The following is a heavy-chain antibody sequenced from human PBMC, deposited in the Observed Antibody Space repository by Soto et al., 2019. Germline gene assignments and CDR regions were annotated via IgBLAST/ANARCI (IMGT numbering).Heavy chain of an antibody. CDR2: ISAYNGNI. CDR1: GYTFTSYG. CDR3: ARDLAVGLVDY. J-gene: IGHJ4*02. Sequence: QVQLVQSGAEVKKPGASVKVSCKASGYTFTSYGISWVRQAPGQGLEWMGWISAYNGNIKYAQKLQGRVTMTTDTSTRPAYMELRCLRFADTAVYYCARDLAVGLVDYWGQGTMVTVSS. V-gene: IGHV1-18*01. D-gene: IGHD6-19*01.